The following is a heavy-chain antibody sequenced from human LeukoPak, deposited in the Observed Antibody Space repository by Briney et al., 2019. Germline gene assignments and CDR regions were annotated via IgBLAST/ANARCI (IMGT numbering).Heavy chain of an antibody. D-gene: IGHD3-22*01. J-gene: IGHJ4*02. V-gene: IGHV3-11*01. CDR2: INIGGTNT. CDR1: GFTFNDYY. CDR3: AKGALYDSSGPGE. Sequence: GGSLRLSCAASGFTFNDYYMSWIRQAPGKGLEWLSYINIGGTNTHYADSVKGRFTISRDNAKKSLYLEMNNLRAEDTAVYYCAKGALYDSSGPGEWGQGTLVTVSS.